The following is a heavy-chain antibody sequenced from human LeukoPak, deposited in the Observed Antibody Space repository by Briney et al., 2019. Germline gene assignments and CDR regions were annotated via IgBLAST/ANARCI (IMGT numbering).Heavy chain of an antibody. D-gene: IGHD3-10*01. CDR1: GFTFGDYP. CDR2: IRSKAYGGAT. Sequence: PGGSLRLSCIVSGFTFGDYPMSWFRQAPGEGLEWVGFIRSKAYGGATDYAASVKGRFTISRDDSKSIAYLQMNGLKTEDTAVYYCARARGAIGNWGQGSLVTVSS. CDR3: ARARGAIGN. J-gene: IGHJ4*02. V-gene: IGHV3-49*03.